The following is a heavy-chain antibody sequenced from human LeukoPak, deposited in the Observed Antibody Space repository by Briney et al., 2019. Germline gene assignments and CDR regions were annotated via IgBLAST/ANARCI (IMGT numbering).Heavy chain of an antibody. J-gene: IGHJ4*02. CDR3: ARDEFSSGWYAGVDY. Sequence: PGGSLRLSCAASGFTVSNNFLSWVRQTPGKGLEWVSSISSSSSYIYYADSVKGRFTISRDNAKNSLYLQMNSLRAEDTAVYYCARDEFSSGWYAGVDYWGQGTLVTVSS. D-gene: IGHD6-19*01. V-gene: IGHV3-21*01. CDR1: GFTVSNNF. CDR2: ISSSSSYI.